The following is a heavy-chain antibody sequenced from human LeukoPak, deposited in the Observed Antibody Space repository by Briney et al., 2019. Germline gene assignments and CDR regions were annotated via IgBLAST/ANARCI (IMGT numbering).Heavy chain of an antibody. J-gene: IGHJ4*02. V-gene: IGHV1-2*02. CDR3: ARELNYDSSGYYFDY. Sequence: ASVKVSCKASGYTLTDYYMHWVRQAPGQGLEWMGWINPNNDGTNYAQKFQGRVTLTSDTSISTSYMELSRLRSDDTAVYYCARELNYDSSGYYFDYWGQGTLVTVSS. D-gene: IGHD3-22*01. CDR2: INPNNDGT. CDR1: GYTLTDYY.